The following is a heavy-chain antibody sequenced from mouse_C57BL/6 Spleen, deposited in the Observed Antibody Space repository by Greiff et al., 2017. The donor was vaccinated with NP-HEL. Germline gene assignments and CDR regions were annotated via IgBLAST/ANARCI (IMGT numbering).Heavy chain of an antibody. V-gene: IGHV1-39*01. Sequence: VHVKQSGPELVKPGASVKISCKASGYSFTDYNMNWVKQSNGKSLEWIGVINPNYGTTSYNQKFKGKATLTVDQSSSTAYMQLNSLTSEDSAVYYCATRGSSGYEYDYWGQGTTLTVSS. CDR1: GYSFTDYN. CDR3: ATRGSSGYEYDY. J-gene: IGHJ2*01. D-gene: IGHD3-2*02. CDR2: INPNYGTT.